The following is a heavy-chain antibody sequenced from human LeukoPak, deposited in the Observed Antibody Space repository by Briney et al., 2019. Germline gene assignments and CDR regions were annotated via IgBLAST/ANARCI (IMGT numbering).Heavy chain of an antibody. CDR3: ARILSHSSSRYYFDY. V-gene: IGHV5-51*01. Sequence: GESLKISCKGSGYSFTSYWIGWVRQMPGKGLEWMGIIYPGDSDTRYSPSFQGQVTISADKSISTAYLQWSSLKASDTAMYYCARILSHSSSRYYFDYWGQGTLVTVSS. J-gene: IGHJ4*02. CDR2: IYPGDSDT. D-gene: IGHD6-13*01. CDR1: GYSFTSYW.